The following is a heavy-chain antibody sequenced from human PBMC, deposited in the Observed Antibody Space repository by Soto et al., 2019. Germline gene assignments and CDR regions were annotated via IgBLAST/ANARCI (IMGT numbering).Heavy chain of an antibody. CDR2: IDYSGST. CDR3: ARDKITGLFDY. CDR1: GGSISSYY. J-gene: IGHJ4*02. D-gene: IGHD2-8*02. Sequence: SETLSLTCTVSGGSISSYYWSWIRQPPGKGLEWIGYIDYSGSTNYNPSLKSRVTISVDTSKNQFSLKLTSVAAADTAVYYCARDKITGLFDYWGQGTLVTVSS. V-gene: IGHV4-59*12.